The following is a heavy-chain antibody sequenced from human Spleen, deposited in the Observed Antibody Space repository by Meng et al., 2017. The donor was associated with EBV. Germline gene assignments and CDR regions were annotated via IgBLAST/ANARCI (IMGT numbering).Heavy chain of an antibody. V-gene: IGHV1-46*01. J-gene: IGHJ4*02. CDR1: GHTFTSYC. D-gene: IGHD2-15*01. Sequence: QVQLVQSGTEVKKPGASVNVSCKASGHTFTSYCVHWVRQAPGQGLEWMGMINPRGGSTNYAQKFQGRVAMTRDTSTSTVYMELSSLTSEDTAVYYCAREASSGGLYWGPGTMVTVS. CDR3: AREASSGGLY. CDR2: INPRGGST.